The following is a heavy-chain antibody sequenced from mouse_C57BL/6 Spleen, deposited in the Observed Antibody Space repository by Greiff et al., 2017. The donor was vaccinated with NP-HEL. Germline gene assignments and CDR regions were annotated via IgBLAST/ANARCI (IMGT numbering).Heavy chain of an antibody. J-gene: IGHJ1*03. Sequence: VQLKESGGDLVKPGGSLKLSCAASGFTFSSYGMSWVRQTPDKRLEWVATISSGGSYTYYPDSVKGRFTISRDNAKNTLYLQMSSLKSEDTAMYYCARHPDDYDRGLWYFDVWGTGTTVTVSS. CDR1: GFTFSSYG. CDR3: ARHPDDYDRGLWYFDV. D-gene: IGHD2-4*01. V-gene: IGHV5-6*01. CDR2: ISSGGSYT.